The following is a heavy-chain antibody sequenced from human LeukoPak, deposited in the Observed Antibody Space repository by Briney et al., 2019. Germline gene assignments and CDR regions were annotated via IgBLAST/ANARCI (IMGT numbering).Heavy chain of an antibody. V-gene: IGHV4-34*01. D-gene: IGHD2-15*01. CDR1: GGSFSGYY. CDR2: INHSGST. J-gene: IGHJ4*02. CDR3: ARHGSATDY. Sequence: SETLSLTCAVYGGSFSGYYWGWIRQPPGKGLEWIGEINHSGSTNYNPSLKSRVTISVDTSKNQFSLKLSSVTAADTAVYYCARHGSATDYWGQGTLVTVSS.